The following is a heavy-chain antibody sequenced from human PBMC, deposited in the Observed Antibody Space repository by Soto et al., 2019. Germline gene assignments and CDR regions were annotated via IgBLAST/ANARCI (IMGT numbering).Heavy chain of an antibody. Sequence: QITLNESGPTVVRPTETLTLTCRFSGFSLTTSGVGVGWIRQSPGKAPEWLALIYWDDDKRYSASLKSRLTTTKDTSKNQVVLTVSDLDPTVTATYYCAHRVLRTVFGLVTTTAIYFVFWGQGTPVAVSS. CDR3: AHRVLRTVFGLVTTTAIYFVF. D-gene: IGHD3-3*01. V-gene: IGHV2-5*02. J-gene: IGHJ4*02. CDR1: GFSLTTSGVG. CDR2: IYWDDDK.